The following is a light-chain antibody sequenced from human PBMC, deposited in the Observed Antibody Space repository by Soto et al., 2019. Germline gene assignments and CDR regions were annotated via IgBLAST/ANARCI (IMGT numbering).Light chain of an antibody. CDR1: QSLRSY. J-gene: IGKJ4*01. Sequence: DIQMTQSPSSLSASVGDRVTITCRASQSLRSYLNWYQQKPGKDPKLLIYDASSLQSGVPSRFSGSGSGTDFTLTISSLQPEDFATYYCQQSYSTPDTFGGGTKVEIK. CDR2: DAS. CDR3: QQSYSTPDT. V-gene: IGKV1-39*01.